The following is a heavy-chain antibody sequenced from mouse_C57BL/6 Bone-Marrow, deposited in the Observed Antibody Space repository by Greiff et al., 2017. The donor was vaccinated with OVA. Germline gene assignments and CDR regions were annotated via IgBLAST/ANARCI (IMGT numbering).Heavy chain of an antibody. J-gene: IGHJ2*01. Sequence: VQLQQSGAELAKPGASVKMSCKASGYTFTSYWMHWVKQRPGQGLEWIGYINPSTGYTEYNQKFKDKATLTADKSSSTAYMQLSSLTSEDSAVYYCAYSSGYDYWGPGTTLTVSS. D-gene: IGHD3-1*01. CDR3: AYSSGYDY. CDR2: INPSTGYT. CDR1: GYTFTSYW. V-gene: IGHV1-7*01.